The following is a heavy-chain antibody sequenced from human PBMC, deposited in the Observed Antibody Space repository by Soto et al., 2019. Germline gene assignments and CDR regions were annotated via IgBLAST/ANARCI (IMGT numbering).Heavy chain of an antibody. Sequence: PGGSLRLSCAASGFTFNIYGMSWVRQAPGKGLEWVSGISGSGGSTYYADPVKGRFTISRDNSKNTLYLQMNSLRAEDTAVYYCAKEGYCSGTSCYAADYWGQGTLVTSPQ. CDR3: AKEGYCSGTSCYAADY. CDR2: ISGSGGST. J-gene: IGHJ4*02. V-gene: IGHV3-23*01. D-gene: IGHD2-2*01. CDR1: GFTFNIYG.